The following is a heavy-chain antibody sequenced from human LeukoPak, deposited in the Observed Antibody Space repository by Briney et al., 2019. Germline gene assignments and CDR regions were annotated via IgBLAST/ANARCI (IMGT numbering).Heavy chain of an antibody. D-gene: IGHD1-1*01. CDR3: AESSSGFDY. CDR1: GFTFNRHW. Sequence: GGSLRLSCAASGFTFNRHWMTWVRQAPGKGLEWVSDISGSGRGGSTHYADSVKGRFTISRDNSKNTLYLQMNSLRAEDTAVYYCAESSSGFDYWGQGTLVTVSS. CDR2: ISGSGRGGST. V-gene: IGHV3-23*01. J-gene: IGHJ4*02.